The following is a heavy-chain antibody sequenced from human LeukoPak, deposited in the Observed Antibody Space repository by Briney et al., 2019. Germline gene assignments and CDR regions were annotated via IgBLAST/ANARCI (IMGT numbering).Heavy chain of an antibody. J-gene: IGHJ4*02. CDR1: GYTFTDYY. CDR2: INPNSGGT. V-gene: IGHV1-2*06. Sequence: ASVKVSCKASGYTFTDYYMHWVRQAPGQGLEWMGRINPNSGGTNHAQKYQGRVTMTRDTSISTAHMELSRLRSDDTAVYYCARGEWLLHYWGQGTLVTVSS. CDR3: ARGEWLLHY. D-gene: IGHD3-22*01.